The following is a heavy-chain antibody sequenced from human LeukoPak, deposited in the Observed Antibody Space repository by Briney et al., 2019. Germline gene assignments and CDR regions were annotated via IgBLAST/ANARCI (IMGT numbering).Heavy chain of an antibody. CDR3: AKNNNYGDHHNYYFDY. Sequence: GGSLRLSCAASGFTVSSNYMSWVRQPPGKGLEWVSLVYSGGSTYYADSVKGRFAISRDNSKNTLYLQMNSLRAEDTAVYYCAKNNNYGDHHNYYFDYWGQGTLVTVSS. CDR2: VYSGGST. CDR1: GFTVSSNY. J-gene: IGHJ4*02. D-gene: IGHD4-17*01. V-gene: IGHV3-53*01.